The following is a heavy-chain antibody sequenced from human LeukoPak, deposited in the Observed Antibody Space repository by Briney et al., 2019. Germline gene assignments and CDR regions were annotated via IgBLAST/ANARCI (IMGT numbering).Heavy chain of an antibody. J-gene: IGHJ4*02. V-gene: IGHV4-4*07. D-gene: IGHD1-26*01. Sequence: SETLSLTCTVSGGSISSYYWSWIRRPAGKGMEWIGRIYTSGSSNYNPSLKSRVTMSVDTSKNQFSLKLSSVTAADTAVYYCASGELPLDYWGQRTLVSVSS. CDR2: IYTSGSS. CDR3: ASGELPLDY. CDR1: GGSISSYY.